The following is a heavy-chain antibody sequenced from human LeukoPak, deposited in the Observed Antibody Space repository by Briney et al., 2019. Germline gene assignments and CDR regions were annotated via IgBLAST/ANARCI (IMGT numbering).Heavy chain of an antibody. V-gene: IGHV1-69*13. CDR1: GGTFSSYA. CDR3: ARRYCSSTSCYKSTRGNYYYMDV. CDR2: IIPIFGTA. D-gene: IGHD2-2*02. J-gene: IGHJ6*03. Sequence: SVKVSCKASGGTFSSYAISWVRQAPGQGLEWMGGIIPIFGTANYAQKLQGRVTITADESTSTAYMELSSLRSEDTAVYYCARRYCSSTSCYKSTRGNYYYMDVWGKGTTVTVSS.